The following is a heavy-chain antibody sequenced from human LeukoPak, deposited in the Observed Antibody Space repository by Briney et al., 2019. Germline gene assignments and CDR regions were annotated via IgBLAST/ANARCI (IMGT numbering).Heavy chain of an antibody. CDR3: ARGDRVTMVRGVIMGVNYFDY. J-gene: IGHJ4*02. V-gene: IGHV1-2*02. Sequence: ASVKVSCKASGYTFTGYYMHWVRQAPGQGLEWMGWINPNSGGTNYAQKFQGRVTMTRDTPISTAYMELSRLRSDDTAVYYCARGDRVTMVRGVIMGVNYFDYWGQGTLVAVSS. CDR2: INPNSGGT. CDR1: GYTFTGYY. D-gene: IGHD3-10*01.